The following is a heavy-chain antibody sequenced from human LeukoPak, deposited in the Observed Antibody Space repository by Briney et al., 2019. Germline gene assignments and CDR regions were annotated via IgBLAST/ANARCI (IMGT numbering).Heavy chain of an antibody. J-gene: IGHJ4*02. Sequence: GGSLRLSCAASGFTFSSYAMHWVRQAPGKGLEWVAVISYDGSNKYYADSVKGRFTISRDNSKNTLYLQMNSLRAEDTAVYYCVVDTAMGPFDYWGQGTLVTVSS. V-gene: IGHV3-30-3*01. CDR3: VVDTAMGPFDY. CDR1: GFTFSSYA. CDR2: ISYDGSNK. D-gene: IGHD5-18*01.